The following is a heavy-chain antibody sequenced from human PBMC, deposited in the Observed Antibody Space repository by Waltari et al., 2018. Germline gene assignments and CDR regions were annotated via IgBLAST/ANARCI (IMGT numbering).Heavy chain of an antibody. CDR3: ARDREYTNWYFDL. J-gene: IGHJ2*01. Sequence: EVQLVESGGGLIQPGGSLRLSCAASGFTVSSNYMSWFRQAPGKGLEWVSVIYSGGSTYYADSVKGRFTISRDNSKNTLYLQMNSLRAEDTAVYYCARDREYTNWYFDLWGRGTLVTVSS. CDR2: IYSGGST. CDR1: GFTVSSNY. V-gene: IGHV3-53*01. D-gene: IGHD5-18*01.